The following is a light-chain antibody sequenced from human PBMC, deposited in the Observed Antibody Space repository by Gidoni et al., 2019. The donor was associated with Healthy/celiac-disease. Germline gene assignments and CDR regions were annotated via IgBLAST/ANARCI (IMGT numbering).Light chain of an antibody. Sequence: QSVFTQPPSASGTPGQRVTISCSGSSSNIGSNTINWYQQLPGTAPKLLIYSNNQRPSGVPDRFSGSKSGTSASLAISGLQSEDEADYYCAAWDDSLNGFYVFGTGTKVTVL. CDR1: SSNIGSNT. CDR2: SNN. J-gene: IGLJ1*01. CDR3: AAWDDSLNGFYV. V-gene: IGLV1-44*01.